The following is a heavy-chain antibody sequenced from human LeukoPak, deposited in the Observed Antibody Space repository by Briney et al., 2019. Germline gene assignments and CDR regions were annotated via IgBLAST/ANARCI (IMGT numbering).Heavy chain of an antibody. CDR1: GYPFIAFY. V-gene: IGHV1-2*02. J-gene: IGHJ6*03. CDR3: ARRAGAVSGPSYYSYYYYLDV. CDR2: INPNNGPT. D-gene: IGHD6-19*01. Sequence: ASVKVSRKASGYPFIAFYIHWVRQAPGQGLEWMGWINPNNGPTHYAQNFQGGVTMTRDTSVSTVYMELTGLTSDDTAIYYCARRAGAVSGPSYYSYYYYLDVWGKGTTVTVSS.